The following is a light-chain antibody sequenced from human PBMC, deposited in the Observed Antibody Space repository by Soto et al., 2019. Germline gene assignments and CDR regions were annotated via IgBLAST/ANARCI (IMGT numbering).Light chain of an antibody. V-gene: IGKV1-39*01. CDR1: QTISTY. CDR2: AAS. J-gene: IGKJ2*01. CDR3: QQSYSTPYT. Sequence: DIQMTQSPSSVSASVGDRVTITCRAGQTISTYLNWFQQKPGKAPNLLIYAASSLQSGVPSRFSGSGSGTDFTLTISSLQPEDFATYYCQQSYSTPYTFGRGTKLEIK.